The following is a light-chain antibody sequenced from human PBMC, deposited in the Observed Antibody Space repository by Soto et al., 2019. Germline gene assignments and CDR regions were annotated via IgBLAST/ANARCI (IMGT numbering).Light chain of an antibody. J-gene: IGLJ3*02. Sequence: QSVLTQPASASGSPGQSITISCTGTSSDVGAYNYVSWYQQHPGKAPKLMIHEVSNRPSGISNRFSGSKSGNTATLTISGLQAEDEADYYCSSFTSSSTRVFGGGTKVTVL. CDR2: EVS. V-gene: IGLV2-14*01. CDR1: SSDVGAYNY. CDR3: SSFTSSSTRV.